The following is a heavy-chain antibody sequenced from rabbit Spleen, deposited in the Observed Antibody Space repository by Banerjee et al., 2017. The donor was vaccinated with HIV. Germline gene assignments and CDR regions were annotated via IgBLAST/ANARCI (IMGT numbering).Heavy chain of an antibody. CDR3: ARDLVGVIGWNFYL. J-gene: IGHJ4*01. Sequence: QEQLVESGGGLVQPEGSLTLTCTASGFSFSSSYWICWVRQAPGKGLEWIACINAATAKPVYATWAKGRFTISRTSSTTVTLRMTSLTAADRATYFCARDLVGVIGWNFYLWGPGTLVTVS. D-gene: IGHD1-1*01. CDR1: GFSFSSSYW. CDR2: INAATAKP. V-gene: IGHV1S45*01.